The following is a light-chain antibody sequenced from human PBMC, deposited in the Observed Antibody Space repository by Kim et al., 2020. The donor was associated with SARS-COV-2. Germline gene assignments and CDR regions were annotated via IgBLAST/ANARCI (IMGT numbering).Light chain of an antibody. CDR3: QQYNSVPFT. CDR1: PDVTNW. V-gene: IGKV1-12*01. CDR2: APS. J-gene: IGKJ2*01. Sequence: SVVDRVTITCRASPDVTNWLAWYQQRPVNHPKRLIYAPSILVPGVPSRFSGSGSGTHFSFTISSLQPEDFASYYCQQYNSVPFTFGQGTKVDIK.